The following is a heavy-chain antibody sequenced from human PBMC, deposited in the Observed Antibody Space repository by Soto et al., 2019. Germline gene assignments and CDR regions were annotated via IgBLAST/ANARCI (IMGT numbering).Heavy chain of an antibody. D-gene: IGHD3-22*01. CDR3: EKGYYDSSGYYY. J-gene: IGHJ4*02. V-gene: IGHV3-23*01. CDR1: GFTFSSYA. CDR2: IGASGAGT. Sequence: EVQLLESGGGLVQPGGSLRLSCAASGFTFSSYAMSWVRQAPGKGLEWVSAIGASGAGTYYADSVKGRFTISRDNSKNTLYLHMNSLRAEATAVYDCEKGYYDSSGYYYWGQGTLVTVSS.